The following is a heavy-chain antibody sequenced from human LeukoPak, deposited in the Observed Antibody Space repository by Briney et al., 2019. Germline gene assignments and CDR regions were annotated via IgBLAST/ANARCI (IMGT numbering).Heavy chain of an antibody. CDR2: IYHSGST. CDR3: ARLRDWDFDY. D-gene: IGHD2-21*02. Sequence: PSQTLSLTCAVSGGSISSGGYSWSWIRQPPGKGLEWIGYIYHSGSTYYNPSLKSRVTISVDRSKNQFSLKLSSVTAADTAVYYCARLRDWDFDYWGQGTLVTVSS. J-gene: IGHJ4*02. CDR1: GGSISSGGYS. V-gene: IGHV4-30-2*01.